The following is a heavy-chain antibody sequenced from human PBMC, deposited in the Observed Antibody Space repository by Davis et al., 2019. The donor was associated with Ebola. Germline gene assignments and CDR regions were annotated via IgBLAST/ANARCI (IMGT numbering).Heavy chain of an antibody. CDR3: ARDGVVPTAIIFDYGMDV. CDR2: ISSSGSTI. J-gene: IGHJ6*02. V-gene: IGHV3-48*03. D-gene: IGHD2-2*01. Sequence: GGSLRLSCAASGFTFSSYEMNWVRQAPGKGLEWVSYISSSGSTIYYADSVKGRFTISRDNAKNTLYLQMNSLRAEDTAVYYCARDGVVPTAIIFDYGMDVWGQGTTVTVSS. CDR1: GFTFSSYE.